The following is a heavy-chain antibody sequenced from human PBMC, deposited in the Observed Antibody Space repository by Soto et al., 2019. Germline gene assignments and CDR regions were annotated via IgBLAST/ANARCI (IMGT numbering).Heavy chain of an antibody. CDR2: ISAYNGNT. D-gene: IGHD3-9*01. CDR3: ARDHHDILTGYYPRDAFDI. CDR1: GYTFTSHG. J-gene: IGHJ3*02. Sequence: ASVKVSCKAFGYTFTSHGISWGRQAPEQRLEWTGWISAYNGNTNYAQKLQGRVTMTTDTSTSTAYMELRSLRSDDTAVYYCARDHHDILTGYYPRDAFDIWGQGTMVTVS. V-gene: IGHV1-18*01.